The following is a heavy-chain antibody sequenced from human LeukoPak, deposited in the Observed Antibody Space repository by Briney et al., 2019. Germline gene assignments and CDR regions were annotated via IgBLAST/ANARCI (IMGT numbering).Heavy chain of an antibody. CDR3: ARDAHYDSSGYYYGY. Sequence: KPGGSLRLSCAASGFTFSDYYMSWIRQAPGKGLEWVSYISSSGSTIYYADSVKGRFTISRDNAKNSLYLQMNSPRAEDTAVYYCARDAHYDSSGYYYGYWGQGTLVTVSS. D-gene: IGHD3-22*01. V-gene: IGHV3-11*01. J-gene: IGHJ4*02. CDR1: GFTFSDYY. CDR2: ISSSGSTI.